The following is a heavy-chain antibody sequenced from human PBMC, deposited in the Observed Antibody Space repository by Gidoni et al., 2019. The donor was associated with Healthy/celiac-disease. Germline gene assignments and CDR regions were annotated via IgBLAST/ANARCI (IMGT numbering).Heavy chain of an antibody. D-gene: IGHD3-22*01. V-gene: IGHV4-39*01. J-gene: IGHJ5*02. Sequence: QLQLQESGPGLVKPSETLSLTCTVSGGSISSSSYYWGWIRQPPGKGLEWIGSIYYSGSTYYNPSLKSRVTISVDTSKNQFSLKLSSVTAADTAVYYCARQTITMIVVGWFDPWGQGTLVTVSS. CDR1: GGSISSSSYY. CDR3: ARQTITMIVVGWFDP. CDR2: IYYSGST.